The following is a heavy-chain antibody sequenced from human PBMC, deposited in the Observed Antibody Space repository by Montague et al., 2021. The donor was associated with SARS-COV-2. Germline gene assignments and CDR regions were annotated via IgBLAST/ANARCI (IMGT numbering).Heavy chain of an antibody. Sequence: SETLSLTCTVSNASLDNYYWSWVRQSPGKGLEYIGYIHYSGRTYYNPSLRSRVTISIDASKNQFSLKLMSVTAAETAIYFCARRIVTYYWYFDLWGRGTLVTVSS. CDR3: ARRIVTYYWYFDL. CDR1: NASLDNYY. V-gene: IGHV4-59*01. J-gene: IGHJ2*01. CDR2: IHYSGRT. D-gene: IGHD2-15*01.